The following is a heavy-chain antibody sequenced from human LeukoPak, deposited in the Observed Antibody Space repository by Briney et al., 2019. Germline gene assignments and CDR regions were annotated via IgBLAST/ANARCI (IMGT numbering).Heavy chain of an antibody. CDR1: GFSFSDNY. Sequence: KPRGSLRLSCAASGFSFSDNYMSWICQAPGKGLEWVSYISNSGSYTNYPDSVKGRFTISRDNAKNSLYLQMNSLRDEDTAVYYCARARGAGPGGHFDYWGQGTLGPGSS. D-gene: IGHD6-19*01. V-gene: IGHV3-11*05. CDR3: ARARGAGPGGHFDY. CDR2: ISNSGSYT. J-gene: IGHJ4*02.